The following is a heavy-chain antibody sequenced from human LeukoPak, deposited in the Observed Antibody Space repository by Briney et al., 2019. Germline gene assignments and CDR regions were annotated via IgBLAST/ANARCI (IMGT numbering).Heavy chain of an antibody. Sequence: GESLKISCKGSGYIFTSYWIGWVRQMPGKGLEWMGIIYPGDSDTRYSPSFQGQVTFSADKSISTAYLQWSSLKASDTAMYYCARREETNYGSGSYGDWGQGTLVTVSS. CDR2: IYPGDSDT. D-gene: IGHD3-10*01. J-gene: IGHJ4*02. CDR3: ARREETNYGSGSYGD. V-gene: IGHV5-51*01. CDR1: GYIFTSYW.